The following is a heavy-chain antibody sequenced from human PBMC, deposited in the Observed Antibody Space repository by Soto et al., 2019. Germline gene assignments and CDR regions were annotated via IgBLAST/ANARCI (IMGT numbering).Heavy chain of an antibody. CDR1: GFTFSRCA. J-gene: IGHJ4*02. D-gene: IGHD3-10*01. Sequence: ETLSLSCAASGFTFSRCAMSWVRQAPGKGLEWVSAISGSGGSTYYADSVKGRFTISRDNSKNTLYLQMNSLRAEDTAVYYCAKYSMVRGPIDYWGQGTLVTVSS. V-gene: IGHV3-23*01. CDR2: ISGSGGST. CDR3: AKYSMVRGPIDY.